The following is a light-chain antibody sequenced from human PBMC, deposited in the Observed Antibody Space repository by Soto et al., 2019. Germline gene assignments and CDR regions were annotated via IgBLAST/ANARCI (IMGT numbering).Light chain of an antibody. CDR3: QQADSFPLT. Sequence: DIQMTQSPSSVSASVGDRVTISCRASQDINSWLDWYQQKPGKAPKLLIYATSSLQSGVPSRFSGSGSGTDFTLTITSLQPEDFATYYCQQADSFPLTFGGGTTVEIK. CDR1: QDINSW. J-gene: IGKJ4*01. V-gene: IGKV1-12*01. CDR2: ATS.